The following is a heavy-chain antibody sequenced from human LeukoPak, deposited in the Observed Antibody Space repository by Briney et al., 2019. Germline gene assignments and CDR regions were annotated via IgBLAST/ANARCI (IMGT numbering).Heavy chain of an antibody. CDR3: AKGQEYSGSYAFDI. D-gene: IGHD1-26*01. Sequence: PGGSLRLSCAASGFTVSSNYMSWVRQAPGKGLEWVSAISGSGGSTYYADSVKGRFTISRDNSKNTLYLQMNSLRAEDTAVYYCAKGQEYSGSYAFDIWGQGTMVTVSS. CDR2: ISGSGGST. J-gene: IGHJ3*02. CDR1: GFTVSSNY. V-gene: IGHV3-23*01.